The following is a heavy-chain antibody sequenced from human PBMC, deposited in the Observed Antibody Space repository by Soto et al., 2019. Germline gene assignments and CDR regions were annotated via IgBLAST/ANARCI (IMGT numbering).Heavy chain of an antibody. J-gene: IGHJ4*02. CDR2: IYYSGST. CDR3: AREKVGAVDY. V-gene: IGHV4-61*01. Sequence: SETLSLTCTVSGGSVSSGSHYWSWIRQPPGKGLEWIGYIYYSGSTNYNPSLKSRVTMTRNTSISTAYMELSSLRFEDTAVYYCAREKVGAVDYWGQGTLVTVSS. CDR1: GGSVSSGSHY. D-gene: IGHD1-26*01.